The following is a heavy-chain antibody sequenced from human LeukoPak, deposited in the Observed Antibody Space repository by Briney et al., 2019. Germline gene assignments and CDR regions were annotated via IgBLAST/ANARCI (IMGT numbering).Heavy chain of an antibody. CDR3: VREGGPYSRYYYMDV. J-gene: IGHJ6*03. CDR1: GFIFNSYD. Sequence: GGSLRLSCAASGFIFNSYDMDWVRQAPGKGLEWVASISTYSTYIKYGDSVKGRFTISRDNANSSLSLQMNSLKVEDTAVYYCVREGGPYSRYYYMDVWGKGTTVAVSS. D-gene: IGHD2-15*01. V-gene: IGHV3-21*01. CDR2: ISTYSTYI.